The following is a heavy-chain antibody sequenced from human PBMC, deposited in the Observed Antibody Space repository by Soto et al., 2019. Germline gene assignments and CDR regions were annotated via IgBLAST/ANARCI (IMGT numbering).Heavy chain of an antibody. CDR3: AKDCSSTSCYEIFDY. Sequence: GGSLRLSCAASGFTFSSYSMNWVRQAPGKGLEWVSAISGSVRSTYYVDSVKGRFTISRDNSKNTLYLQMNSLRAEDTTVYYCAKDCSSTSCYEIFDYWGQGTQVTVSS. CDR1: GFTFSSYS. J-gene: IGHJ4*02. D-gene: IGHD2-2*01. CDR2: ISGSVRST. V-gene: IGHV3-23*01.